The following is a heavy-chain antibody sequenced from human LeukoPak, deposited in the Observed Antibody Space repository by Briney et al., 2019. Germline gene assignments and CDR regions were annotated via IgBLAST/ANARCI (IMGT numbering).Heavy chain of an antibody. CDR3: ARNYYGSESGFDY. J-gene: IGHJ4*02. Sequence: ASVKVSYKASGGTFSSYAISWVRQAPGQGLEWMGWINPNSGGTNYAQKFQGRVTMTRDTSISTAYMELSRLRSDDTAVYYCARNYYGSESGFDYWGQGTLVTVSS. V-gene: IGHV1-2*02. D-gene: IGHD3-10*01. CDR1: GGTFSSYA. CDR2: INPNSGGT.